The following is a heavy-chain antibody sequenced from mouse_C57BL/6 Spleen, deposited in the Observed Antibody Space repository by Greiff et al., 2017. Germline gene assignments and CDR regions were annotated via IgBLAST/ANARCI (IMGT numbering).Heavy chain of an antibody. J-gene: IGHJ2*01. V-gene: IGHV1-72*01. CDR1: GYTFTSYW. CDR3: ARSPITTGVATKDYFDY. D-gene: IGHD1-1*01. Sequence: QVQLQQPGAELVKPGASVKLSCKASGYTFTSYWMHWVKQRPGRGLEWIGRIDPTSGGTKYNEKFKSKAALTVDKPSSTAYMQLSILTSEDSAVYYCARSPITTGVATKDYFDYWGQGTTLTVSS. CDR2: IDPTSGGT.